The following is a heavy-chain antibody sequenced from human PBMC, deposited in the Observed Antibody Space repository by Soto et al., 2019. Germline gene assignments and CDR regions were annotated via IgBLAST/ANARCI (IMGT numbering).Heavy chain of an antibody. V-gene: IGHV4-34*01. Sequence: SETLSLTCAVYGGSFSGYYWSWIRQPPGKGLEWIGEINHSGSTNYNPSLKSRVTISVDTSKNQFSLKLSSVTAADTAVYYCAREHILTGYPDYWGQGTLVTVSS. CDR1: GGSFSGYY. CDR2: INHSGST. D-gene: IGHD3-9*01. CDR3: AREHILTGYPDY. J-gene: IGHJ4*02.